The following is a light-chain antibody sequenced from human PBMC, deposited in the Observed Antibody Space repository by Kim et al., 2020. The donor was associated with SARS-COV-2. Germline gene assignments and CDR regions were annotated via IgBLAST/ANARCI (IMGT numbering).Light chain of an antibody. J-gene: IGLJ2*01. V-gene: IGLV3-21*04. Sequence: SYELTQPPSVSVAPGKTARITCGGNNIGSKSGHWYQQKPGQAPVLVIYYDSDRPSGIPERFSGSNSGNTATLTISRVEAGDEADYYCQVWDSSSDPVVFGGGTQLTVL. CDR3: QVWDSSSDPVV. CDR2: YDS. CDR1: NIGSKS.